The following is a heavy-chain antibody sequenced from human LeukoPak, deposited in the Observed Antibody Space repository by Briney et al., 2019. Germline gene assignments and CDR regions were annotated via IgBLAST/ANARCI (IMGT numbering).Heavy chain of an antibody. D-gene: IGHD2-15*01. CDR3: ARIYCNGGICFWADN. Sequence: SETLSLTCTVSGGSISSIFNYGGWVRQPPGKWLEWIGNIYYSGNTYYNPSLKSRVTISVDTSMNQFSLRLSSVTAADTAVYYWARIYCNGGICFWADNGGKGTLVTVAS. CDR1: GGSISSIFNY. CDR2: IYYSGNT. V-gene: IGHV4-39*07. J-gene: IGHJ1*01.